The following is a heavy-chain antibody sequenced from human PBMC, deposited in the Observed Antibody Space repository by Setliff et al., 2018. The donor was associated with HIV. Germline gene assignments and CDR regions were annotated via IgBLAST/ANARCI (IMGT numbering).Heavy chain of an antibody. D-gene: IGHD3-3*01. V-gene: IGHV4-59*11. CDR1: GGSISSHY. Sequence: PSETLSLTCTVSGGSISSHYWSWIRQPPGKGLEWIGYMYYSGSTNYNPSLKSRVTISVDTSKNQFSLKLSSVTAADTAVYYCARGVGEYYNFWSGYPAWYFDLWGRGTLVTVSS. J-gene: IGHJ2*01. CDR3: ARGVGEYYNFWSGYPAWYFDL. CDR2: MYYSGST.